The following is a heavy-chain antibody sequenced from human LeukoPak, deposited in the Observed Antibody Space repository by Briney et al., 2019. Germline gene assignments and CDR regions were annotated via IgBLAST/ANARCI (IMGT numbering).Heavy chain of an antibody. Sequence: SVKVSCKASGGTFSSYAISWVRQAPGQGLGWMGRIIPILGIANYAQKFQGRVTITADKSTSTAYMELSSLRSEDTAVYYCASPTPGIAAAGRWYYLDYWGQGTLVTVSS. J-gene: IGHJ4*02. CDR2: IIPILGIA. CDR3: ASPTPGIAAAGRWYYLDY. D-gene: IGHD6-13*01. V-gene: IGHV1-69*04. CDR1: GGTFSSYA.